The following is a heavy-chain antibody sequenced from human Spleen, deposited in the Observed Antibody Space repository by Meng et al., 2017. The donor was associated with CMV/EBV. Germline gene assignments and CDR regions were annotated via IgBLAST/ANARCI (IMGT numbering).Heavy chain of an antibody. CDR3: AKERGVYDFWNGNFHGMDA. CDR2: VSYDGSSP. J-gene: IGHJ6*02. Sequence: GESLKISCAASGFIFTSYAFHWVRQPPGKGLEWVAVVSYDGSSPYYGDSVKGRFTISRDNSKNTLFLQMNSLRAEDTAIYYCAKERGVYDFWNGNFHGMDAWGQGTTVTVSS. CDR1: GFIFTSYA. D-gene: IGHD3-3*01. V-gene: IGHV3-30*04.